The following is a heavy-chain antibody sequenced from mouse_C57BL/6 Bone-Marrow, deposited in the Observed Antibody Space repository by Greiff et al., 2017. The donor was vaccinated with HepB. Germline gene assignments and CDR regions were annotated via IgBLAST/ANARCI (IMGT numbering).Heavy chain of an antibody. J-gene: IGHJ2*01. CDR1: GYTFTSYW. Sequence: QVQLQQPGAELVKPGASVKLSCKASGYTFTSYWMQWVKQRPGQGLEWIGEIDPSDSYTNYNQKFKGKATLTVDTSSSTAYLLLSSLTSEDSAVYYCARAEGGLIYDCPWGYWGQGTTLTVSS. V-gene: IGHV1-50*01. CDR3: ARAEGGLIYDCPWGY. D-gene: IGHD2-3*01. CDR2: IDPSDSYT.